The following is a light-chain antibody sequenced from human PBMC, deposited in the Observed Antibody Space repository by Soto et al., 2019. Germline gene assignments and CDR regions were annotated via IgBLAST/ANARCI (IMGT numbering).Light chain of an antibody. V-gene: IGLV2-14*01. Sequence: QSALTQSASVSGSPGPSITISCTGTSSDVGGYNYVSWYQQHPGKAPKLMIYDVSNRPSGVSNRFSGSKSGNTASLTISGLQAEDVADYYCSSYTSSSTLVFGTGTKVTVL. J-gene: IGLJ1*01. CDR1: SSDVGGYNY. CDR2: DVS. CDR3: SSYTSSSTLV.